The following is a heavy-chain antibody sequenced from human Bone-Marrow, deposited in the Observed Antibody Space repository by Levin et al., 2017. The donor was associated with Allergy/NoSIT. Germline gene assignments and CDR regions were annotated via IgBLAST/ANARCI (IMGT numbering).Heavy chain of an antibody. V-gene: IGHV1-2*02. Sequence: RASVKVSCKASGYTFTGYYMHWVRQAPGQGLEWMGWINPNSGGTNYAQKFQGRVTMTRDTSISTAYMELSRLRSDDTAVYYCARWEAFLEASGAFDIWGQGTMVTVSS. CDR3: ARWEAFLEASGAFDI. D-gene: IGHD3-3*02. CDR2: INPNSGGT. CDR1: GYTFTGYY. J-gene: IGHJ3*02.